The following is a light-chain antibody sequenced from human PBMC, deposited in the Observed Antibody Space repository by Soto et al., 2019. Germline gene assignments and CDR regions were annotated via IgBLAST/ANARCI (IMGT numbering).Light chain of an antibody. J-gene: IGLJ2*01. CDR1: YIGSKT. CDR2: DDS. V-gene: IGLV3-21*02. Sequence: SYELTQPPSVAMAPGQTARITCGGNYIGSKTVHWYQQKPGQAPVLVVFDDSDRPSGIPERFSGSNSVNTATLTITRVEAGDEADYYCQVWDTTSDHLVVFGGGTKVTVL. CDR3: QVWDTTSDHLVV.